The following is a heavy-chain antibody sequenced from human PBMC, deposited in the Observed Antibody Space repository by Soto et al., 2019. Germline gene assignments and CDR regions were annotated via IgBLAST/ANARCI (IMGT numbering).Heavy chain of an antibody. CDR3: ARHPNIVVVPAAMRRVPNWFDP. J-gene: IGHJ5*02. D-gene: IGHD2-2*01. V-gene: IGHV5-51*01. Sequence: GESLKISCKGSGYSFTSYWIGWVRQMPGKGLEWMGIIYPGDSDTRYSPSFQGQVTISADKSISTAYLQWSSLKASDTAMYYCARHPNIVVVPAAMRRVPNWFDPWGQGTLVTVSS. CDR2: IYPGDSDT. CDR1: GYSFTSYW.